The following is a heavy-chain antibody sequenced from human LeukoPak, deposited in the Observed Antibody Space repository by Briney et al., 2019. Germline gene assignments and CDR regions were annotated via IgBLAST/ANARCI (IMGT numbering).Heavy chain of an antibody. CDR2: IWYDGSNK. CDR1: GFTFSTYG. V-gene: IGHV3-33*01. CDR3: ARDNGGGGRGLEAFDI. J-gene: IGHJ3*02. D-gene: IGHD2-21*01. Sequence: PGKSLRLSCAASGFTFSTYGMHWVRQAPGKGLEWVAVIWYDGSNKYYAESVKGRFTISRDNSKNTLYRQMNRLRAEDTAVYYCARDNGGGGRGLEAFDIWGQGTMVTVSS.